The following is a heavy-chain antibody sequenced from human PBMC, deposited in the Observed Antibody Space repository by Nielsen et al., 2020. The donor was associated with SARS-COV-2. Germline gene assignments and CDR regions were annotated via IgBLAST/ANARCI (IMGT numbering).Heavy chain of an antibody. Sequence: SETLSLTCSVTGDYIRSDNYYWGWIRQPPGKGLEWIGSIYHSGSTFYSPSLKSRVTISEDPSKNQFSLKLSAVTAADTAVYYCAKDLGSGYYGMDVWGQGTTVTVSS. CDR2: IYHSGST. CDR3: AKDLGSGYYGMDV. CDR1: GDYIRSDNYY. V-gene: IGHV4-39*02. J-gene: IGHJ6*02.